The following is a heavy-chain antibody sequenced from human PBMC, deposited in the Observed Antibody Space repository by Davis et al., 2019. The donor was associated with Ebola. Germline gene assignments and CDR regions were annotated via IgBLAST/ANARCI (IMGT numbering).Heavy chain of an antibody. V-gene: IGHV3-7*01. Sequence: GESLKISCAASGLTFAGYTMNWVRQAPGKGLEWVANINHDGSEKYYLDSVKGRFTISRDNAKNSVDLQMHSLRAEDTAVYYCARERLSGFWSGYPDYWGQGTLVTVSS. CDR2: INHDGSEK. D-gene: IGHD3-3*01. CDR1: GLTFAGYT. J-gene: IGHJ4*02. CDR3: ARERLSGFWSGYPDY.